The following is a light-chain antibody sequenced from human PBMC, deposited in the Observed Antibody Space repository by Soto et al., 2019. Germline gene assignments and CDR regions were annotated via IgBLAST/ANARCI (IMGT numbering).Light chain of an antibody. CDR2: GTD. V-gene: IGLV1-47*02. Sequence: QSVLTQPPSASGTPGQRVTISCSGSSSNIGSNFVYWYQQLPGAAPKLLIFGTDQRPSGVPERFSGSKSGTSASLAISGLRSEDEADYYCAAWDDSLSGPVFGGGTQLTVL. J-gene: IGLJ3*02. CDR3: AAWDDSLSGPV. CDR1: SSNIGSNF.